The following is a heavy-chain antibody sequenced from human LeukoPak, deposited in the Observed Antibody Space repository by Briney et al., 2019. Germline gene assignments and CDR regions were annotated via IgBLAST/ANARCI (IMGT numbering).Heavy chain of an antibody. CDR3: ARDWYGEYAGIPPNWFDP. J-gene: IGHJ5*02. Sequence: ASVKVSCKASGYTFTGYYMHWVRQAPGQGLEWMGWINPNSGGTNYAQKFQGRVTMTRDTSISTAYMELSRLRSDDTAVYYCARDWYGEYAGIPPNWFDPWGQGTLVTVSS. D-gene: IGHD4-17*01. V-gene: IGHV1-2*02. CDR1: GYTFTGYY. CDR2: INPNSGGT.